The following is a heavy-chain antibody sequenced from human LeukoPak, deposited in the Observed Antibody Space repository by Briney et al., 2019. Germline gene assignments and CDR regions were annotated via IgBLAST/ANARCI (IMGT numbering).Heavy chain of an antibody. D-gene: IGHD2-2*01. J-gene: IGHJ5*02. CDR3: AFSSSTSESNWFDP. Sequence: GASVKVSCKASGYTFTSYDINWVRQATGQGLEWMGWMNPNSGNTGYAQKFQGRVTMTRDTSISTAYMELSRLRSDDTAVYYCAFSSSTSESNWFDPWGQGTLVTVSS. V-gene: IGHV1-8*02. CDR1: GYTFTSYD. CDR2: MNPNSGNT.